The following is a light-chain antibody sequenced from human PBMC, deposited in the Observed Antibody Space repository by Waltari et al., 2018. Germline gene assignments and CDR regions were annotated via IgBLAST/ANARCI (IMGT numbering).Light chain of an antibody. CDR1: QSVSSY. CDR3: QQRDSLLVT. V-gene: IGKV3-11*01. CDR2: DAS. Sequence: EIALTQSPATLSLSPGERATLSCRASQSVSSYLAWYQQKPGQAPRLLLYDASNRAAGIPARFSGSGSGTDFTLTISSLEPEDFAVYYCQQRDSLLVTFGGGTKVQI. J-gene: IGKJ4*01.